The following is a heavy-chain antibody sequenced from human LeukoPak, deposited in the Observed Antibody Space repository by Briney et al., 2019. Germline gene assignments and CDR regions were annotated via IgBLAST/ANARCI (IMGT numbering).Heavy chain of an antibody. J-gene: IGHJ4*02. CDR2: INGDGSTT. CDR3: ARDYAGSPDY. Sequence: GGSLRLSCTASGFTFSTDWINWVRQSPGKGLVWVALINGDGSTTTHADSVKGRFTISRDNAKNTAYLQMNSLRDEDTAVYFCARDYAGSPDYWGQGTLVTVSA. V-gene: IGHV3-74*03. CDR1: GFTFSTDW. D-gene: IGHD3-10*01.